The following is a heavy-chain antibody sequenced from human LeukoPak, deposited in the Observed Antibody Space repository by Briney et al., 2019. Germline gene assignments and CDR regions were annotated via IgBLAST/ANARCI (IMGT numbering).Heavy chain of an antibody. D-gene: IGHD3-22*01. CDR3: AKVARFNNMIEAFDI. V-gene: IGHV3-21*01. J-gene: IGHJ3*02. Sequence: GGSLRLSCAASGFTFSSYTMNWVRRAPGKGLEWVAAISSSSRDIFYADSVKGRFSISRDNTQNSLSLQMSSLKAEDTAVYYCAKVARFNNMIEAFDIWGQGTMVTVSS. CDR1: GFTFSSYT. CDR2: ISSSSRDI.